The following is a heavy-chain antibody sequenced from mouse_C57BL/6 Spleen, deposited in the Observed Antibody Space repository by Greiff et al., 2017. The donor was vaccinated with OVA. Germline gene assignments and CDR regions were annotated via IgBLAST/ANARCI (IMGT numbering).Heavy chain of an antibody. Sequence: VQLQQSGPVLVKPGASVKMSCKASGYTFTDYYMNWVKQSHGKSLEWIGVINPYNGGTSYNQKFKGKATLTVDKSSSTAYMELNSLTSEDSAVYYGARRGSSLYWYFDVWGTGTTVTVSS. V-gene: IGHV1-19*01. CDR3: ARRGSSLYWYFDV. D-gene: IGHD1-1*01. J-gene: IGHJ1*03. CDR1: GYTFTDYY. CDR2: INPYNGGT.